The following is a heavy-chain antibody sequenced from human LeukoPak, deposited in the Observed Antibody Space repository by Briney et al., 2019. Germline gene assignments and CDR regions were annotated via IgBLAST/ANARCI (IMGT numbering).Heavy chain of an antibody. V-gene: IGHV3-23*01. CDR3: AKGGNGKYFDY. CDR1: GFTFSSYA. J-gene: IGHJ4*02. Sequence: GVSLRLSCAASGFTFSSYAMSWVRQAPGKGLEWVSGISNSGGSTYYADSVKGRFTISRDNSKNTLYLQMNSLRAEDTAVYYCAKGGNGKYFDYWGQGTLVTVSS. CDR2: ISNSGGST. D-gene: IGHD4-23*01.